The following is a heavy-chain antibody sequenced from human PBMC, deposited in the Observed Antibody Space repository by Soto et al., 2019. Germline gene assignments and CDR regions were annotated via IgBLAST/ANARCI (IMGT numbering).Heavy chain of an antibody. D-gene: IGHD1-26*01. CDR3: SRDVGAPGRGSDVGYYYHSGMDV. V-gene: IGHV3-7*05. J-gene: IGHJ6*02. CDR2: IKEEGSEK. Sequence: EVQLVESGGGLVQPGGSLRLSCAASEFTLSSYWMNWVRQAPGKGLAWVANIKEEGSEKYYVDSVKGRFTISRDNAKNSLYLQINSLRGEDTAVYYCSRDVGAPGRGSDVGYYYHSGMDVWGQGTTVTVSS. CDR1: EFTLSSYW.